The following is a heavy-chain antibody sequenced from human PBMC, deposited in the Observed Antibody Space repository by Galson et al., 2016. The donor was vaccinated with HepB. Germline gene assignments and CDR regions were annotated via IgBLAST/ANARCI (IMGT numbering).Heavy chain of an antibody. CDR2: ITSSSDTM. CDR3: ARDDYFRLGY. D-gene: IGHD3-16*01. V-gene: IGHV3-48*02. Sequence: SLRLSCAASGFIFSVYNMNWARHAPGKGLEWIAWITSSSDTMYYADSVKGRFTISRDNAKNSLYLEMNGLRDEDTAVYYCARDDYFRLGYWGQGTLVTVSS. CDR1: GFIFSVYN. J-gene: IGHJ4*02.